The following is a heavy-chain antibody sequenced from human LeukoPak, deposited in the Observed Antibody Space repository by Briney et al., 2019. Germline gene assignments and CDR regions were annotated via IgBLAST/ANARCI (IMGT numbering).Heavy chain of an antibody. CDR1: GFTFSGYG. D-gene: IGHD5/OR15-5a*01. V-gene: IGHV3-30*02. CDR2: IRYDGSNK. J-gene: IGHJ4*02. Sequence: GGSLRLSCAASGFTFSGYGMHWVRQAPGKGLEWVAFIRYDGSNKYYADSVRGRFTISRDNPKNTLYLQMNSLRPEDTAVYYCAKEGGGFQVSVSYFDYWGQGTLVTVSS. CDR3: AKEGGGFQVSVSYFDY.